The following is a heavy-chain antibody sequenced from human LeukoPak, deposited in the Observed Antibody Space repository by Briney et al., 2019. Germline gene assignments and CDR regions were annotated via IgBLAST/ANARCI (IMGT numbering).Heavy chain of an antibody. J-gene: IGHJ4*02. D-gene: IGHD3-9*01. Sequence: PGGSLRLSCAASGFTFSSYEMNWVRQAPGKGLEWVSYINNGGSTKHYADSVKGRFTVSRDNAKNSLYLQMNSLRAEDTALYYCAKDLLRYFECPTDWGQGTLVTISS. V-gene: IGHV3-48*03. CDR2: INNGGSTK. CDR1: GFTFSSYE. CDR3: AKDLLRYFECPTD.